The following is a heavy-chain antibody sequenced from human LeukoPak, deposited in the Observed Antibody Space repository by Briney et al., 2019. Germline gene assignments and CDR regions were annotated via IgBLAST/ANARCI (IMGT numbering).Heavy chain of an antibody. CDR2: IGIRGDT. V-gene: IGHV3-13*01. CDR1: GFTFIDYD. D-gene: IGHD5-18*01. CDR3: ARGGIHASGIDEFDY. J-gene: IGHJ4*02. Sequence: GGSLRLSCGASGFTFIDYDMHWVRQVIGKGLEWVSAIGIRGDTHYSGSVKGRFTISRENAESSLYLQMNRLRAEDTAVYYCARGGIHASGIDEFDYWGQGTLVTVSS.